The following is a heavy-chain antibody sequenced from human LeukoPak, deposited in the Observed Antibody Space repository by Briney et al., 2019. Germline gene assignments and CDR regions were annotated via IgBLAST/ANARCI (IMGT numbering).Heavy chain of an antibody. J-gene: IGHJ6*03. Sequence: PSETLSLTCTVSGAPISSYYWSWIRQPPGKGREWVGYIYYSGSTNYNPSLKSRVTISVDTSKNQFSLRLSSVTAADTAVYYCARSPTVNYYNYMDVWGKGTTVTVSS. D-gene: IGHD4-11*01. V-gene: IGHV4-59*01. CDR1: GAPISSYY. CDR3: ARSPTVNYYNYMDV. CDR2: IYYSGST.